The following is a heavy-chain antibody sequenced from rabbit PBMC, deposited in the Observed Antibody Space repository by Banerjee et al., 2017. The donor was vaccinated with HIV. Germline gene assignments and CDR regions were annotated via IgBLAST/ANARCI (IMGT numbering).Heavy chain of an antibody. D-gene: IGHD6-1*01. CDR3: ARGAGGTGYALNL. Sequence: QSLEESGGDLVKPGASLTLTCTASGFSFSNYYMCWVRQAPGKGLEWIACIYAGSSGSTYYASWAKGRFTISKTSSTTVTLQMTSLTAADTATYFCARGAGGTGYALNLWGQGTLVTVS. CDR1: GFSFSNYY. CDR2: IYAGSSGST. V-gene: IGHV1S40*01. J-gene: IGHJ4*01.